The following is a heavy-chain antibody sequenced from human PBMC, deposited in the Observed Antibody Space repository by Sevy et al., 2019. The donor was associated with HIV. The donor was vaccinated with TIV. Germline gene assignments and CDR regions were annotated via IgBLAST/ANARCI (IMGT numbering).Heavy chain of an antibody. D-gene: IGHD6-13*01. V-gene: IGHV3-23*01. CDR3: AKDWYGYFDY. J-gene: IGHJ4*02. Sequence: GESLKISCAASGFTFSSYAMSWVRQAPGKGRGWVSAISGSGGSTYYSDSVKGRFTISRDNSKNTLYLQMNSLRAEDTAVYYCAKDWYGYFDYWGQGTLVTVSS. CDR2: ISGSGGST. CDR1: GFTFSSYA.